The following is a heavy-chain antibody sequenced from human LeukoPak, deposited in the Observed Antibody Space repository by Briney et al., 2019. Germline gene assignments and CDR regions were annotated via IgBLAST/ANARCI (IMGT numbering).Heavy chain of an antibody. J-gene: IGHJ4*02. CDR1: GYSISSSNW. D-gene: IGHD6-19*01. Sequence: PSDTLSLTCAVSGYSISSSNWWGWIRQPPGKGLEWIGYIYYSGSTKYNPSLKSRVAISIDTSKNQFSLKLSSVTAADTAVYYCGRDSLGSGGTYYWGQGTLVTVSS. CDR2: IYYSGST. V-gene: IGHV4-28*03. CDR3: GRDSLGSGGTYY.